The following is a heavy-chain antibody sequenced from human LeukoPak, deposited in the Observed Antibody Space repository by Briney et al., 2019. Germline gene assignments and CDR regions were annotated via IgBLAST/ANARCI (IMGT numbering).Heavy chain of an antibody. D-gene: IGHD2-2*01. CDR2: INPNSGGT. Sequence: ASVKVSCKASGYTFTGYYMHWVRQAPGQGLEWMGWINPNSGGTNYAQKFQGRVTMTRDTPISTAYMELSRLRSDDTAVYYCAREIVVVPAAISHSESEFDYWGQGTLVTVSS. CDR1: GYTFTGYY. V-gene: IGHV1-2*02. J-gene: IGHJ4*02. CDR3: AREIVVVPAAISHSESEFDY.